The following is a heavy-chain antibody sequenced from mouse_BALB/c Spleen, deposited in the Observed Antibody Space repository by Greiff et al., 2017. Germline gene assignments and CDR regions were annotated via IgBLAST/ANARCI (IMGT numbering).Heavy chain of an antibody. CDR3: ARTGRYGAWFAY. CDR1: GFNIKDYY. CDR2: IDPENGNT. J-gene: IGHJ3*01. V-gene: IGHV14-1*02. Sequence: EVKLMESGAELVRPGALVKLSCKASGFNIKDYYMHWVKQRPEQGLEWIGWIDPENGNTIYDPKFQGKASITADTSSNTAYLQLSSLTSEDTAVYYCARTGRYGAWFAYWGQGTLVTVSA. D-gene: IGHD2-14*01.